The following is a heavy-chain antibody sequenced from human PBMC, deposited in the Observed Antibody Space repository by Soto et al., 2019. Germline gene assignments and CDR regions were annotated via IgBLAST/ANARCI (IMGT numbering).Heavy chain of an antibody. CDR1: GFTFSSYA. CDR3: AKDRDYYGSGSSI. V-gene: IGHV3-23*01. J-gene: IGHJ3*02. D-gene: IGHD3-10*01. Sequence: GGSLTLSCAASGFTFSSYAMSWVRQAPGKGLEWVSAISGSGGSTYYADSVKGRFTISRDNSKNTLYLQMNSLRAEDTAVYYCAKDRDYYGSGSSIWGQGTMVTVSS. CDR2: ISGSGGST.